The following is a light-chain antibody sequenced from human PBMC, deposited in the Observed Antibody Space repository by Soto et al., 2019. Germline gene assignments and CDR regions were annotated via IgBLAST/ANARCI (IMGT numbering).Light chain of an antibody. CDR3: QQYGSSPRT. CDR1: QSISNDH. V-gene: IGKV3-20*01. CDR2: GTS. Sequence: EVVVTQSPVTLSLSPGERATLSCRTSQSISNDHLAWYQQKPGQAPRLLIYGTSNRATGGVADRFSGSGSGTDFTLTISRLEPEDFAVYYCQQYGSSPRTFGQGTKVDI. J-gene: IGKJ1*01.